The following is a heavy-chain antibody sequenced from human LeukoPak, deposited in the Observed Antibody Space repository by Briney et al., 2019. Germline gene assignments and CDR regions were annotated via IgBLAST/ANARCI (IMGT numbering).Heavy chain of an antibody. D-gene: IGHD6-19*01. CDR1: GGSISSYY. V-gene: IGHV4-4*07. J-gene: IGHJ4*02. CDR2: IYTSGST. CDR3: ARENGDSSGWTALFDY. Sequence: SETLSLTCTVSGGSISSYYWSWIRQPARKGLEWIGRIYTSGSTNYNPSLKSRVTMSVDTSKNQFSLKLSSVTAADTAVYYCARENGDSSGWTALFDYWGQGILVTVSS.